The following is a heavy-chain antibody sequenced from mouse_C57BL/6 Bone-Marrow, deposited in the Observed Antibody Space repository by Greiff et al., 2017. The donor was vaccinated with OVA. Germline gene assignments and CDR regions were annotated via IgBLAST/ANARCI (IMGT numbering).Heavy chain of an antibody. CDR3: ARQSSNYCYWYFDG. V-gene: IGHV5-2*01. Sequence: EVKLVESGGGLVQPGESLKLSCESNEYEFPSHDMSWVRKTPEKRLELVAAINSDGGSTYYPDTMEGRFIISRDNTKKTLYLQMSSLRSEDTALYYCARQSSNYCYWYFDGWGTGTTVTVSS. J-gene: IGHJ1*03. CDR2: INSDGGST. D-gene: IGHD2-5*01. CDR1: EYEFPSHD.